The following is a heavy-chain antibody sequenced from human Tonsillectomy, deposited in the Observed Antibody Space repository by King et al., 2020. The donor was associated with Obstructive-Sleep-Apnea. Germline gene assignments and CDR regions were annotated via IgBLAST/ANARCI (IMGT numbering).Heavy chain of an antibody. CDR1: GFTFEDYT. D-gene: IGHD2-2*01. CDR3: AKGLRPTTNCYDCYYYGLDV. CDR2: ISWDGGST. V-gene: IGHV3-43*01. J-gene: IGHJ6*02. Sequence: VQLVESGGVVVQPGGSLRLSCAASGFTFEDYTMHWVRQAPGKGLEWVSLISWDGGSTYYADFLQGRFTISRDNSKNSLYLQMNSLRTEDTAFYYCAKGLRPTTNCYDCYYYGLDVWGRGTTVTVSS.